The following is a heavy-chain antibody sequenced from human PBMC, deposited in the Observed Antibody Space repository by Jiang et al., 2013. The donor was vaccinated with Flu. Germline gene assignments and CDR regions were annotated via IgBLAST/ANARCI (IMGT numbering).Heavy chain of an antibody. D-gene: IGHD2-15*01. J-gene: IGHJ5*02. CDR3: VKGGGYFSWFDP. V-gene: IGHV4-39*07. CDR2: IYYNGNT. Sequence: GSYWGWIRQPPGKGLEWIASIYYNGNTYYNPSLKSRVIISGDTSKNQFSLRLSSVTAADTAVYYCVKGGGYFSWFDPWGQGTLVTVSS. CDR1: GSY.